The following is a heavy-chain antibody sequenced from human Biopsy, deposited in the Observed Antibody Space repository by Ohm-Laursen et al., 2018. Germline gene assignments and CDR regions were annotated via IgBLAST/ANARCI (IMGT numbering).Heavy chain of an antibody. D-gene: IGHD5-24*01. Sequence: GALSLTCDVSGGSISSYYWSWIRQSPRKGLEWIGFIFYSGSTYYNPSLKSRTTISVDSSKNQFSLRLRSVTAADTAVYYCARGGNGYNYVTPGTWFAPWGRGTPVTVSS. CDR3: ARGGNGYNYVTPGTWFAP. CDR2: IFYSGST. J-gene: IGHJ5*02. V-gene: IGHV4-59*01. CDR1: GGSISSYY.